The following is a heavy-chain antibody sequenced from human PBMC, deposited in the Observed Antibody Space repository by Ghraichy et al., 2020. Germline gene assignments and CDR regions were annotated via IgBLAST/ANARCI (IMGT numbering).Heavy chain of an antibody. J-gene: IGHJ4*02. D-gene: IGHD1-26*01. CDR1: GGSISSYY. CDR3: AREGLHWELHYFDY. CDR2: IYTSGST. Sequence: SETLSLTCTVSGGSISSYYWSWIRQPAGKGLEWIGRIYTSGSTNYNPSLKSRVTMSVDTSKNQFSLKLSSVTAADTAVYYCAREGLHWELHYFDYWGQGTLVTVSS. V-gene: IGHV4-4*07.